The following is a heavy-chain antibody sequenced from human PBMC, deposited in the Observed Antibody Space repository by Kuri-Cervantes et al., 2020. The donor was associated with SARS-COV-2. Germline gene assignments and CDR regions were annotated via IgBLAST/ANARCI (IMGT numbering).Heavy chain of an antibody. CDR3: ARDGPRAYYDFWSGYSEHLNWFDP. J-gene: IGHJ5*02. Sequence: GESLKISCAASGFTFSSYSMNWVRQAPGKGLEWVSSISSSSSYIYYADSVKGRFTISRDNAKNSLYLQMNSLRAEDTAVYYCARDGPRAYYDFWSGYSEHLNWFDPWGQGTRVTVSS. CDR2: ISSSSSYI. D-gene: IGHD3-3*01. CDR1: GFTFSSYS. V-gene: IGHV3-21*01.